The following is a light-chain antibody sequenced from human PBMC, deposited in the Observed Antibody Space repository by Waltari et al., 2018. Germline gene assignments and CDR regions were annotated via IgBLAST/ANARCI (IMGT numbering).Light chain of an antibody. V-gene: IGKV3-20*01. CDR3: QQYGSSPLLLT. CDR1: QSVSSSY. J-gene: IGKJ4*01. Sequence: EIVLTQSPGTLSLSPGERATLSCRASQSVSSSYLAWYQQKPGQAPRRLIYGASSRATGIPDRFGGSGSGTDFTLTISRLEPEDFAVYYCQQYGSSPLLLTFGGGTKVEIK. CDR2: GAS.